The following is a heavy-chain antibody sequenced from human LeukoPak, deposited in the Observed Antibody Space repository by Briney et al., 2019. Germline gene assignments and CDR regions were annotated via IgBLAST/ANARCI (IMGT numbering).Heavy chain of an antibody. J-gene: IGHJ4*02. V-gene: IGHV4-39*07. CDR1: GGSISSSSYY. CDR3: AREGYYGSGTIDY. CDR2: IYHSGST. D-gene: IGHD3-10*01. Sequence: SSETLSLTCTVSGGSISSSSYYWGWIRQPPGKGLEWIGSIYHSGSTYYNPSLKSRVTISVDTSKNQFSLKLSSVTAADTAVYYCAREGYYGSGTIDYWGQGTLVTVSS.